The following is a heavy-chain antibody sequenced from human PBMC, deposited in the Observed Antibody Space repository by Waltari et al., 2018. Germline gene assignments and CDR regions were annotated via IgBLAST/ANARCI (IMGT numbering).Heavy chain of an antibody. J-gene: IGHJ6*02. Sequence: QVQLQQWGAGLLKPSETLSLTCAVYGGSFSGYYWSWIRQPPGKGLEGIGEINHSGSTNYNPSLNSRVTISVDTSKNQFSLKLSSVTAADTAVYYCARVPRMVATFYYYYGMDVWGQGTTVTVSS. V-gene: IGHV4-34*01. CDR3: ARVPRMVATFYYYYGMDV. CDR2: INHSGST. D-gene: IGHD5-12*01. CDR1: GGSFSGYY.